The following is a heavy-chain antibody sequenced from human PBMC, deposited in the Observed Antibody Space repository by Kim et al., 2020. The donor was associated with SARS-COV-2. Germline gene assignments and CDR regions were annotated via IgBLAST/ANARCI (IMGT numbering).Heavy chain of an antibody. D-gene: IGHD3-10*01. J-gene: IGHJ5*02. Sequence: GESLKISCKGSGYSFTSYWIGWVRQMPGKGLGWVGIIYPGDSDTRYSPSFQGQVTISADKSISTAYLQWSSLKASDTAMYYCARPTMVRGVISWFDPWGQGTLVTVSS. V-gene: IGHV5-51*01. CDR1: GYSFTSYW. CDR2: IYPGDSDT. CDR3: ARPTMVRGVISWFDP.